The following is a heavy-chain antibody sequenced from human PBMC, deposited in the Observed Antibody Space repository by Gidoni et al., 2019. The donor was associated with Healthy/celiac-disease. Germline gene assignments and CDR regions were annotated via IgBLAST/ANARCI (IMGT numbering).Heavy chain of an antibody. CDR3: AGGYCSGGSCYTLSRHYGMDV. V-gene: IGHV3-23*01. D-gene: IGHD2-15*01. CDR2: ISGSGGST. J-gene: IGHJ6*02. Sequence: EVQLLESGGGLVQPGGSLRLSCAASGFTFSSYAMSWVRQAPGKGLEWVSAISGSGGSTYYADSVKGRFTISRDNSKNTLYLQMNSLRAEDTAVYYCAGGYCSGGSCYTLSRHYGMDVWGQGTTVTVSS. CDR1: GFTFSSYA.